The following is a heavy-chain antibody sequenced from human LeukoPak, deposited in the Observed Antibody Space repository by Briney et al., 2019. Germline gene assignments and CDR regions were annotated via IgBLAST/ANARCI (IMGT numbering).Heavy chain of an antibody. V-gene: IGHV4-30-4*01. Sequence: SETLSLTCTVSGGSISSGDYYWSWIRQPPGKGLEWIGYIYYSGSMYYNPSLKSRVTISVDTSKNQFSLKLRSVTAADTAVYYCASRGKWSPMAFDIWGQGTMVTVSS. D-gene: IGHD2-15*01. CDR2: IYYSGSM. CDR1: GGSISSGDYY. J-gene: IGHJ3*02. CDR3: ASRGKWSPMAFDI.